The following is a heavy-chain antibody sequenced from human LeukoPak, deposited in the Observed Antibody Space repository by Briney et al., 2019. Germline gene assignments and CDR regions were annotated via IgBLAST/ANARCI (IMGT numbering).Heavy chain of an antibody. CDR2: INEDGSEN. Sequence: PGGSLRLSCAASGFTFSHSAMSWVRQAPGKGLEWVANINEDGSENHYVDSVKGRFTISRDNANNSLSLQMNSLRAEDTAVYYCARDREIDYWGQGTLVTVSS. V-gene: IGHV3-7*01. J-gene: IGHJ4*02. D-gene: IGHD3-10*01. CDR1: GFTFSHSA. CDR3: ARDREIDY.